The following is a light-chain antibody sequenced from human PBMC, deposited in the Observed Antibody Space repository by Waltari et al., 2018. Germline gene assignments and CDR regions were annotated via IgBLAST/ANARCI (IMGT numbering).Light chain of an antibody. CDR3: LQDYNYPRT. Sequence: AIQMTQSPSSLSASVGDRVTITCRASQGIRNDLGWYQQKPGKAPKLLIYAASRLQSGVPSRFSGSGSATDFTLTISSLQPEDFATYYRLQDYNYPRTFGQGTKLEIK. CDR1: QGIRND. J-gene: IGKJ2*01. V-gene: IGKV1-6*01. CDR2: AAS.